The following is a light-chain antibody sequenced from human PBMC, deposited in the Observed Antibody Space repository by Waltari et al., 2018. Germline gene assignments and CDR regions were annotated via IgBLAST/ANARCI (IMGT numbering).Light chain of an antibody. V-gene: IGLV1-40*01. Sequence: QSVLTQPPSVSGAPGQRVTISCTGSSSNIGAGSDVHWYQQLPGRAPKLLIHGNDKRPSGVPDRFPGSKSGPSGSLAIAGLQADDETDYYCQSYDSSLSGHVFGTGTKVTVL. J-gene: IGLJ1*01. CDR3: QSYDSSLSGHV. CDR2: GND. CDR1: SSNIGAGSD.